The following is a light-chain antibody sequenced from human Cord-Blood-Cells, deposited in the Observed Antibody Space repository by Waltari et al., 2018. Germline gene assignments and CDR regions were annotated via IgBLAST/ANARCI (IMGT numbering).Light chain of an antibody. CDR2: GAS. CDR3: QQYGSSPWT. J-gene: IGKJ1*01. V-gene: IGKV3-20*01. Sequence: DIVLTQSPGTLSLSPGERATLPCRASQIVSSSYLAWYQQKPGQSPRLLIYGASSRATGIPDRFSGSGSGTDFTLTISRLEPEDFAVYYCQQYGSSPWTFGQGTKVEIK. CDR1: QIVSSSY.